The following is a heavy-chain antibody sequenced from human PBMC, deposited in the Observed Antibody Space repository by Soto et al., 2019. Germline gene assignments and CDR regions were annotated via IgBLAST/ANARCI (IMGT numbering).Heavy chain of an antibody. V-gene: IGHV3-21*01. J-gene: IGHJ4*02. CDR2: ISGDSGDI. CDR3: ARSRYYYARSGYSYNFDS. CDR1: GFTFSNYI. D-gene: IGHD3-22*01. Sequence: EVQLVESGGGLAKPGGSLRLSCAASGFTFSNYIMNWVRQAPGKGLEWVSSISGDSGDIYYADSVKGRFTISRDNAKNSLHLLMNSLRVEATAVFYCARSRYYYARSGYSYNFDSWGQGTLVTVSS.